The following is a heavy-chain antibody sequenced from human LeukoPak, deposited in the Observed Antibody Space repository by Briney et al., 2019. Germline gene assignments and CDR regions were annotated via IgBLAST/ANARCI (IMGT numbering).Heavy chain of an antibody. CDR2: INPNSGGT. CDR3: ATRYYYDSSGLLPGR. V-gene: IGHV1-2*02. J-gene: IGHJ4*02. D-gene: IGHD3-22*01. Sequence: ASVKVSCKASGYTFTGYYMHWVRQAPGQGLEWMGWINPNSGGTNYAQKFQGRVTMTRDTSISTAYMELSRLRSEDTAVYYCATRYYYDSSGLLPGRWGQGTLVTVSS. CDR1: GYTFTGYY.